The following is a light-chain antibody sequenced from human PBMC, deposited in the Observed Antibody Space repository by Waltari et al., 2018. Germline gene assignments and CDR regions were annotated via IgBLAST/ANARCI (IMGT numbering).Light chain of an antibody. CDR1: NIGSKS. V-gene: IGLV3-21*02. Sequence: SYVLTQLPSVSVAPGQTASITCGGNNIGSKSVHWYQQKPGQAPVLGGYDDSDRPSGIPERFSGSNAGNTATLTISRVEAGDEADYYCQVWDSSSDHVVFGGGTKLTVL. CDR2: DDS. CDR3: QVWDSSSDHVV. J-gene: IGLJ2*01.